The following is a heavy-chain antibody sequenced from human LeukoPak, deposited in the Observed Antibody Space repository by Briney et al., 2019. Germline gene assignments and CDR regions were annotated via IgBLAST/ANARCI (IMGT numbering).Heavy chain of an antibody. Sequence: GGALRLSCAASGFTFAKSWMAWVRQAPGKGLEWVANIKQDGSTKHYADSLKGRFTISRDHSRNSLYLQMYSLRADDTAVYYCARDTDGSLDYWGQGILVTVAS. CDR2: IKQDGSTK. J-gene: IGHJ4*02. CDR1: GFTFAKSW. D-gene: IGHD1-26*01. CDR3: ARDTDGSLDY. V-gene: IGHV3-7*01.